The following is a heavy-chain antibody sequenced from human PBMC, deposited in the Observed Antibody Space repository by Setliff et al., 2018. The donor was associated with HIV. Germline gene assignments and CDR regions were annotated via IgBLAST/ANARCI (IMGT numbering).Heavy chain of an antibody. CDR3: AKKGNGDYHFDY. D-gene: IGHD4-17*01. J-gene: IGHJ4*02. V-gene: IGHV4-59*11. Sequence: PSETLSLTCTVSGDSISSHYWSWIRQPPGKGLEWIGSVYYSGSANYNPSLKSRVTISVDTSKNQFSLRLSSVTAADTAVYYSAKKGNGDYHFDYWGQGTLVTVSS. CDR1: GDSISSHY. CDR2: VYYSGSA.